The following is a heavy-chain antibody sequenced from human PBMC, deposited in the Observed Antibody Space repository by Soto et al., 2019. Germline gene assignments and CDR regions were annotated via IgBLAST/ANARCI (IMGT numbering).Heavy chain of an antibody. J-gene: IGHJ6*02. Sequence: QVQLVQSGAEVKKPGSSVKVSCKASGGTFSSYAISWVRQAPGQGLEWMGGIIPIFGTANYAQKFQGRVTITADESTRTAYMELSSLRSEDTAVYYCARDGAAVAGTRDYYYYYGMDVWGQGTTVTVSS. CDR2: IIPIFGTA. V-gene: IGHV1-69*01. CDR1: GGTFSSYA. CDR3: ARDGAAVAGTRDYYYYYGMDV. D-gene: IGHD6-19*01.